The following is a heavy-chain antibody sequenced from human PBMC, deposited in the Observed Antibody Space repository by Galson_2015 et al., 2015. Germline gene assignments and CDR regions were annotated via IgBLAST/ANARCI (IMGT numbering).Heavy chain of an antibody. V-gene: IGHV3-33*01. CDR3: ARDRGEDGYADNWFDP. CDR1: GFTLSSYG. CDR2: IWYDGSNK. D-gene: IGHD5-24*01. J-gene: IGHJ5*02. Sequence: SLRLSCAASGFTLSSYGMHWVRQAPGKGLEWVAVIWYDGSNKYYADSVKGRFTISRDNSKNTLYLQMNSLRAEDTAVYYCARDRGEDGYADNWFDPWGQGTLVTVSS.